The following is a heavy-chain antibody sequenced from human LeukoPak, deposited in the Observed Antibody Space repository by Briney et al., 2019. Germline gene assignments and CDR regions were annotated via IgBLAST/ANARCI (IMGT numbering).Heavy chain of an antibody. CDR2: IYTSGST. J-gene: IGHJ6*03. V-gene: IGHV4-4*07. CDR3: ARGVIVVVPAAPYYYYYYMDV. CDR1: GGSISSYY. D-gene: IGHD2-2*01. Sequence: PSETLSLTCTVSGGSISSYYWSWIRQPAGKGLEWIGRIYTSGSTNYNPSLKSRVTMSVDTSKNQFSLKLSSVTAADTAVYYCARGVIVVVPAAPYYYYYYMDVWGKGTTVTVSS.